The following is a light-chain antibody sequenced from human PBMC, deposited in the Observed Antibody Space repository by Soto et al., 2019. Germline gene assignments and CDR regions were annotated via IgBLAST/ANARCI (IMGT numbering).Light chain of an antibody. CDR1: QSVSSNY. CDR2: GAS. J-gene: IGKJ1*01. CDR3: QQYHNSPLT. Sequence: EILLTQSPCTLSFSPGERATLSFRASQSVSSNYLAWYQQKPGQAPRVLIYGASSRTTGIPDRFSGSGSGTDFTLTISRLEPEDFAVYYCQQYHNSPLTFGQGTKVDI. V-gene: IGKV3-20*01.